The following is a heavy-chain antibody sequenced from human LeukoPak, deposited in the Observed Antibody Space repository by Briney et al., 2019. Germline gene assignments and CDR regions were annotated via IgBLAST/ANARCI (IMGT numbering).Heavy chain of an antibody. Sequence: GGSLRLSCAASGFTFDDYGMSWVRQAPGKGLEWVSGINWNGGSTGYADSVKGRFTISRDNAKNSLYLQMYSLRVEDTAVYYCARGFPARRGAFDIWGQGTKVTVSS. J-gene: IGHJ3*02. D-gene: IGHD6-6*01. CDR2: INWNGGST. V-gene: IGHV3-20*04. CDR3: ARGFPARRGAFDI. CDR1: GFTFDDYG.